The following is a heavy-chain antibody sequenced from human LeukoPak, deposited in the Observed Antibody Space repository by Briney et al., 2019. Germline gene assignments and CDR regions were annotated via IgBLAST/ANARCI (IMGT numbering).Heavy chain of an antibody. J-gene: IGHJ4*02. D-gene: IGHD1-26*01. Sequence: SETLSLTCAVYGEYFSTYYYSWILQPPGKGLEWIGEINHSGSTNYNPSLKSRLTISVDMSKKQFFLRLSSVTAADTAMYYCARDLGRRLLVGACDYWGQGTLVTVSS. CDR2: INHSGST. CDR1: GEYFSTYY. V-gene: IGHV4-34*01. CDR3: ARDLGRRLLVGACDY.